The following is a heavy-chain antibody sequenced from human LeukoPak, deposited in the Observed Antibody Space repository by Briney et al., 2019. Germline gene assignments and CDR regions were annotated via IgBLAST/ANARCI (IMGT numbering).Heavy chain of an antibody. Sequence: SVKVSCKASGGTFSSYAISWVRQAPGQGLEWMGRIIPILGIANYAQKFQGRVTIPADKSTSTAYMELSSLRSEDTAVYYCARDSGGDYYFDYWGQGTLVTVSS. J-gene: IGHJ4*02. CDR2: IIPILGIA. V-gene: IGHV1-69*04. CDR1: GGTFSSYA. D-gene: IGHD4-17*01. CDR3: ARDSGGDYYFDY.